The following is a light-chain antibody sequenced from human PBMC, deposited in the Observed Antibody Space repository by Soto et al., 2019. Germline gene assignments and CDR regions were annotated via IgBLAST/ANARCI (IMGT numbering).Light chain of an antibody. Sequence: DIQMTQSPSSLSASVGDSVTITCRSSQSISEFLSWYQQKPGKAPKLLIYSSSRVEAGVPSRFGATGSGTEFTLTINRVQPEDFATYIWQQYDRSPFTFGPGTTVDV. V-gene: IGKV1-39*01. CDR1: QSISEF. J-gene: IGKJ3*01. CDR2: SSS. CDR3: QQYDRSPFT.